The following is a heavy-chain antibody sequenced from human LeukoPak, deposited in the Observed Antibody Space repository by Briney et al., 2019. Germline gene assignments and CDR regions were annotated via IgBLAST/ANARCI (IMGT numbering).Heavy chain of an antibody. CDR1: GFTFSSYA. CDR3: AKAAASYCSSTSCYGHYYYGMDV. J-gene: IGHJ6*02. Sequence: GGSLRLSCAASGFTFSSYAMSWVRQAPGKGLEWVSAISGSTYYADSVKGRFTISRDNSKNTLYLQMNSLRAEGTAVYYCAKAAASYCSSTSCYGHYYYGMDVWGQGTTVTVSS. D-gene: IGHD2-2*01. CDR2: ISGST. V-gene: IGHV3-23*01.